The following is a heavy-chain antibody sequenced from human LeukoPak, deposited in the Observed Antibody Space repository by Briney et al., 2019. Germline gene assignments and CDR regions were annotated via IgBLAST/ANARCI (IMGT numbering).Heavy chain of an antibody. Sequence: NPSETLSLTCTVSGGSLSTYYWSWIRQPPGKGLEWIGYAYSSVSTKHNPSLKSRVTISLDTSKNRFSLKLSSVTAADTAVYYCARDGVWDGDYGFGMDVWGKGTTVTVSS. CDR1: GGSLSTYY. CDR3: ARDGVWDGDYGFGMDV. J-gene: IGHJ6*04. CDR2: AYSSVST. V-gene: IGHV4-59*01. D-gene: IGHD4-17*01.